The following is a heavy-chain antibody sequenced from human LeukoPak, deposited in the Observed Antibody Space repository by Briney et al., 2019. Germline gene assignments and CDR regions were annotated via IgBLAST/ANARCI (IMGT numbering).Heavy chain of an antibody. V-gene: IGHV3-64D*06. Sequence: PGRSLRLSCAASGFTFSSYGMHWVRQAPGKGLEYVSAISFDGGSTYYADSVKGRFTISRDNSKNPLYLQMSSLRVEDTAVYYCVKALYDSGGYYYAYWGQGTLVTVSS. J-gene: IGHJ4*02. CDR3: VKALYDSGGYYYAY. D-gene: IGHD3-22*01. CDR1: GFTFSSYG. CDR2: ISFDGGST.